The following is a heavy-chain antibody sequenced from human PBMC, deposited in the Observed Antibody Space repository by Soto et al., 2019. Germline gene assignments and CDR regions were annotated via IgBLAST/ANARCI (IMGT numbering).Heavy chain of an antibody. CDR1: GYTFTSHA. D-gene: IGHD2-2*01. CDR3: ARDPRPIRARQTSWFDP. V-gene: IGHV1-3*01. CDR2: INAGNGNT. Sequence: ASVKVSCKASGYTFTSHAMHWVRQAPGQRLEWMGWINAGNGNTKYSQKFQGRVTITRDTSASTAYMELSSLRSEDTAVYYCARDPRPIRARQTSWFDPWGQGTLVTVSS. J-gene: IGHJ5*02.